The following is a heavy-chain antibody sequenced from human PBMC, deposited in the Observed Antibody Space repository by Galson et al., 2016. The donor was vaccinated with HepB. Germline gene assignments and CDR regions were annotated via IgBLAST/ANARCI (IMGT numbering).Heavy chain of an antibody. V-gene: IGHV4-34*01. CDR2: INHTGTT. D-gene: IGHD2-8*02. CDR3: AKFDFHGGVCLDY. Sequence: ETLFPTCAAYVGSFSEYYWNWIRQSPGKGLEWCGEINHTGTTKYDPSLKSRVTISVDTSKKELSLKLTSVTAADTAVYYCAKFDFHGGVCLDYWGQGALVTVSA. CDR1: VGSFSEYY. J-gene: IGHJ4*02.